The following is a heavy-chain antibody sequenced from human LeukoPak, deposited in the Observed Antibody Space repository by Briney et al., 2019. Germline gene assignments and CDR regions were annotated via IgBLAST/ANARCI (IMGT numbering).Heavy chain of an antibody. Sequence: PGGSLRLSCAASGFTFSSCSMNWVRQAPGKGLEWVAVVTYDGNNKYYADSVKGRFTVSRDNSRNTVNLQMNSLRGEDTAVYYCARAPVRGAVAGVDYWGQGTLVTVSS. CDR1: GFTFSSCS. CDR2: VTYDGNNK. J-gene: IGHJ4*02. D-gene: IGHD6-19*01. V-gene: IGHV3-30-3*01. CDR3: ARAPVRGAVAGVDY.